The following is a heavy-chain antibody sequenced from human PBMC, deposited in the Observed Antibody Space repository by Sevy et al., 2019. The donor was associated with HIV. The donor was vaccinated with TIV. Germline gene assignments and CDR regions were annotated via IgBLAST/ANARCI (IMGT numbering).Heavy chain of an antibody. CDR1: GGTFNSYG. CDR2: IIPIFGTT. CDR3: AFDSNAYDV. Sequence: ASVKVSCKASGGTFNSYGINWVRQAPGQGLEWMGGIIPIFGTTNYAQRFQGRVTITADKSTSTAYMELGSLRSEETAVYYCAFDSNAYDVWGQGTMVTVSS. D-gene: IGHD3-22*01. J-gene: IGHJ3*01. V-gene: IGHV1-69*06.